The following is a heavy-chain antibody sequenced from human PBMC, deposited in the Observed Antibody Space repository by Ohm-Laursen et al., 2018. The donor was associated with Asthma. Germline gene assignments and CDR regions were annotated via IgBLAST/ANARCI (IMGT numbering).Heavy chain of an antibody. D-gene: IGHD4-23*01. CDR3: AGDTGVGGGNSIDY. J-gene: IGHJ4*02. CDR2: MDPSSNFA. Sequence: ASVKVSCKASGYTFIGYYIHWVRQAPGQGLGWMGIMDPSSNFATYAQKFQGRVTMTRDTSTSTLYMELSGLRSEDTAVYFCAGDTGVGGGNSIDYWGQGTLVTVSS. V-gene: IGHV1-46*03. CDR1: GYTFIGYY.